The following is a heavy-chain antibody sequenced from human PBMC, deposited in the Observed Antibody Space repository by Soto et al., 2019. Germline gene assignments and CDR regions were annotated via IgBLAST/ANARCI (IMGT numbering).Heavy chain of an antibody. Sequence: GGSLRLSCAASGFTFSNAWMSWVRQAPGKGLEWVGRIKSKTDGGTTDYAAPVKGRFTISRDDSKNTLYLQMNSLKTEDTAVYYCTTDSFADIVVVPAANYYYGMDVWGQVTTVTVSS. V-gene: IGHV3-15*01. D-gene: IGHD2-2*01. CDR2: IKSKTDGGTT. J-gene: IGHJ6*02. CDR3: TTDSFADIVVVPAANYYYGMDV. CDR1: GFTFSNAW.